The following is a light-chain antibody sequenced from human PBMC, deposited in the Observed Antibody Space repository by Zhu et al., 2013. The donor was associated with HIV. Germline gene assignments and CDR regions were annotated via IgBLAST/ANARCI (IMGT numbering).Light chain of an antibody. CDR2: AAS. CDR1: QGISSY. Sequence: AIRLTQSPSSLSASTGDRVTITCRASQGISSYLAWYQQKPGKAPNLLIYAASTLQSGVPSRFSGSGSGTDFTLTISCLQSEDFATYYCQQSYTYPYTFGQGTKLEIK. V-gene: IGKV1-8*01. J-gene: IGKJ2*01. CDR3: QQSYTYPYT.